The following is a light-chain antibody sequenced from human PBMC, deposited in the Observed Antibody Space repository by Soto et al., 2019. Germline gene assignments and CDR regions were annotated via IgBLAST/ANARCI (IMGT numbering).Light chain of an antibody. CDR3: QQRNSWPRT. Sequence: EIVLTQSPATLSLSPGERATLSCRASQSVSSYLAWYQQKPDQAPRLLIYDASNRATGIPARFSGSGSGTDFTLTISSLEPEDFAVYYCQQRNSWPRTFGQGTKVEIK. J-gene: IGKJ1*01. CDR1: QSVSSY. CDR2: DAS. V-gene: IGKV3-11*01.